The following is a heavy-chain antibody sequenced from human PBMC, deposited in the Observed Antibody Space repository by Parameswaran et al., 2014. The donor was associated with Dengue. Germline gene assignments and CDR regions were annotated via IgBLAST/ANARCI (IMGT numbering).Heavy chain of an antibody. CDR2: MNPNSGNT. V-gene: IGHV1-8*01. Sequence: WVRQAPGQGLEWMGWMNPNSGNTGYAQKFQGRVTMTRNTSINTAYMELSSLRSEDTAVYYCARGLDSSSWYVPYYYYGMDVWGQGTTVTVSS. J-gene: IGHJ6*02. CDR3: ARGLDSSSWYVPYYYYGMDV. D-gene: IGHD6-13*01.